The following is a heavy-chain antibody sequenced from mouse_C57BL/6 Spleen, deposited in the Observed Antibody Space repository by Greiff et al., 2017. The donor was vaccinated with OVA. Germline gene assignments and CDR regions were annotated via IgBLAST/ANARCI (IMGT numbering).Heavy chain of an antibody. Sequence: QVQLQQSGAELVRPGSSVKLSCKASGYTFTSYWMHWVKQRPIQGLEWIGNIDPSDSETHYNQKFKDKATLTVDKSSSTAYMQLSSLTSEDSAVYYCARWDSSGVLAMDYWGQGTSVTVSS. CDR1: GYTFTSYW. CDR3: ARWDSSGVLAMDY. D-gene: IGHD3-2*02. V-gene: IGHV1-52*01. J-gene: IGHJ4*01. CDR2: IDPSDSET.